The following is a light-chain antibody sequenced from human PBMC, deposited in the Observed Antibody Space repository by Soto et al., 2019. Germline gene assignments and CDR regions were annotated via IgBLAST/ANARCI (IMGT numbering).Light chain of an antibody. CDR3: QQRGSWPLT. CDR2: DGF. V-gene: IGKV3-11*01. J-gene: IGKJ4*01. CDR1: QSVSSY. Sequence: EIVLTQSPDTLSLSPGERATLSCRASQSVSSYLAWYQQKPGQAPRLLIFDGFNRATGIPARFSGSGSGTDFTLTISSLEPEDFALYYCQQRGSWPLTLGGRTKVEIK.